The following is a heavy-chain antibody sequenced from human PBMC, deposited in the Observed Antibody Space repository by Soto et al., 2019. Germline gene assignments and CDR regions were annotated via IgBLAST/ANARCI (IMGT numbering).Heavy chain of an antibody. D-gene: IGHD2-15*01. J-gene: IGHJ6*02. CDR2: IIPVFRTP. Sequence: QVQLVQSGAEVKKPGPSVKVSCQASGGTFNNYAISWVRQVPGQGPEWMGGIIPVFRTPIYAQRFQGNVTITAYESTTTAYMELRSLNSEGTPVYYCARGRYFSGRKCNPYYYGMDVWGQGTTVTVSS. CDR1: GGTFNNYA. V-gene: IGHV1-69*12. CDR3: ARGRYFSGRKCNPYYYGMDV.